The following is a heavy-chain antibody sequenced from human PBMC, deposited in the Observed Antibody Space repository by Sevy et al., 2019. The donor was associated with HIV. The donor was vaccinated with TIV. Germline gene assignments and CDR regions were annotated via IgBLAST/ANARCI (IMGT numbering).Heavy chain of an antibody. V-gene: IGHV3-15*01. J-gene: IGHJ4*02. Sequence: GGSLRLSCTASGFTFSNTWMTWVRQTPERGLEWVALIKPITDAGTTDYAAPVQGRFTISRDDSKHTVYPQLNSLKTEDTAVYYCTAGPVSFWGQGTLVTVSS. CDR1: GFTFSNTW. CDR3: TAGPVSF. D-gene: IGHD3-16*01. CDR2: IKPITDAGTT.